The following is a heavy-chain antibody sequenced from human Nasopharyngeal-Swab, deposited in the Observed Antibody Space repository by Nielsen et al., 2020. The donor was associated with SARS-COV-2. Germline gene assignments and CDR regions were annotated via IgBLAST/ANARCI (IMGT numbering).Heavy chain of an antibody. D-gene: IGHD3-9*01. J-gene: IGHJ4*02. CDR2: ISSSGSTI. CDR1: GFTFSDYY. CDR3: ARYGGIQILTGYFDY. V-gene: IGHV3-11*04. Sequence: GASLQISCAASGFTFSDYYMSGIRQAPGKGLEWVSYISSSGSTIYYADSVKGRFTISRDNAKNSLYLQMNSLRAEDTAVYYCARYGGIQILTGYFDYWGPGTLVTVSS.